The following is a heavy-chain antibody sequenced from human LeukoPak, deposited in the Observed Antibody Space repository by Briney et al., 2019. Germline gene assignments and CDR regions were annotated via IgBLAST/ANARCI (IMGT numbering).Heavy chain of an antibody. J-gene: IGHJ4*02. D-gene: IGHD4-11*01. CDR2: ISSSGSTI. V-gene: IGHV3-48*03. CDR3: ARDIRDTQHDYKRWYFDY. CDR1: GFTFSSYE. Sequence: GALRLSCAASGFTFSSYEMNWVRQAPGKGLEWVSYISSSGSTIYYADSVKGRFTISRDNAKNSLYLQMNSLRAEDTAVYYCARDIRDTQHDYKRWYFDYWGQGTLVTVSS.